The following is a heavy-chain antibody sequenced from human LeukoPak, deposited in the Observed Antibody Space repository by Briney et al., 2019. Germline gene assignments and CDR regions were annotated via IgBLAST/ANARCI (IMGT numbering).Heavy chain of an antibody. D-gene: IGHD3-10*01. CDR1: GFNFGIYP. V-gene: IGHV3-30-3*01. Sequence: GGSLRLSCAASGFNFGIYPMYWVRQAPGKGLEWVAVISYDGGDKYYADSVKGRFTISRDNSKNTLYLQVNSLTAEDTAVYYCARDGSGSFYNLNYFNYWGQGTLVTVSS. CDR2: ISYDGGDK. CDR3: ARDGSGSFYNLNYFNY. J-gene: IGHJ4*02.